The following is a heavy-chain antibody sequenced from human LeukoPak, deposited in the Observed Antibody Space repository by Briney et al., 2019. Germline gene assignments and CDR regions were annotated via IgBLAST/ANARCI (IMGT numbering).Heavy chain of an antibody. Sequence: SETLSLTCTVSGGSISSSSYYWGWIRQPPGKGLEWIGGIYYSGSTYYNPSLKSRVTITVDTSKKQFSLKLSSVIAPDPAVLYCARHPILHSYASSGYIDFWGQGTLVTVSS. J-gene: IGHJ4*02. V-gene: IGHV4-39*01. D-gene: IGHD3-22*01. CDR2: IYYSGST. CDR1: GGSISSSSYY. CDR3: ARHPILHSYASSGYIDF.